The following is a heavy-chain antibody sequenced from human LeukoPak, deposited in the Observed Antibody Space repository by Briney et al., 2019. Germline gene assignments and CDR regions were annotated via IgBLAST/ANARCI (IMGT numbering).Heavy chain of an antibody. CDR3: ARAPEIDYYMDV. V-gene: IGHV1-18*01. D-gene: IGHD5-24*01. J-gene: IGHJ6*03. Sequence: ASVKVSCKASGYTFASYVISCVRQAPGQGLEWVGWISGYNGNTNYAQKFQGRVTMTTDTSTSTAYMELRSLRSDDTAVYYCARAPEIDYYMDVWGKGTTVTVSS. CDR2: ISGYNGNT. CDR1: GYTFASYV.